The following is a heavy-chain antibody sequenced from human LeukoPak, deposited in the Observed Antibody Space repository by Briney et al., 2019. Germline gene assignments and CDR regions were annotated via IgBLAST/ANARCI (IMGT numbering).Heavy chain of an antibody. J-gene: IGHJ6*03. V-gene: IGHV4-34*01. CDR1: GGSINTYY. D-gene: IGHD3-22*01. CDR2: INHSGST. CDR3: ARHRYYYDSSGYYYAPQYYYYMDV. Sequence: SESLSLTCTVSGGSINTYYWSWIRQPPGKGLEWIGEINHSGSTNYNPSLKSRVTISVDTSKNQFSLKLSSVTAADTAVYYCARHRYYYDSSGYYYAPQYYYYMDVWGKGTTVTISS.